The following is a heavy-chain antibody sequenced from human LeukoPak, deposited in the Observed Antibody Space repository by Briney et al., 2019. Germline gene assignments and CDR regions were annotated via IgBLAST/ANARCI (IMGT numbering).Heavy chain of an antibody. CDR1: GYTFTGYY. V-gene: IGHV1-2*02. Sequence: ASVKVSCKASGYTFTGYYMHWVRQAPGQGLEWMGWINPNSGGTNYAQKFRGRVTMTRDTSISTAYMELSRLRSDDTAVYYCARATMIVVVSNWFDPWGQGTLVTVSS. J-gene: IGHJ5*02. CDR3: ARATMIVVVSNWFDP. D-gene: IGHD3-22*01. CDR2: INPNSGGT.